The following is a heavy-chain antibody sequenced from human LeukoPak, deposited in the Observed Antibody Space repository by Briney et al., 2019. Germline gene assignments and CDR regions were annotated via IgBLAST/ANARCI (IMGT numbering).Heavy chain of an antibody. V-gene: IGHV4-59*01. CDR3: ARGPSDYFDY. J-gene: IGHJ4*02. CDR2: IYYSGST. Sequence: SETLSLTCTVSGGSISNYYWSWIRQPPGKGREWIGYIYYSGSTNYNPSLKSRVTISVDTPKNQFSLKLRSVTAADTAVYYCARGPSDYFDYWGQGTLVTVSS. CDR1: GGSISNYY.